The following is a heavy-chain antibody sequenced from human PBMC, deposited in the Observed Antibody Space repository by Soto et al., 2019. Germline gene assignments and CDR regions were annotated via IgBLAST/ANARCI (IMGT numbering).Heavy chain of an antibody. D-gene: IGHD3-10*01. CDR2: INWNSGSI. CDR3: AKDRGSGSYAANYYYYGMDV. J-gene: IGHJ6*02. V-gene: IGHV3-9*01. CDR1: GFTFDDYA. Sequence: GGSLRLSWAASGFTFDDYAMRWVRQAPGKGLEWVSGINWNSGSIGYADSVKGRFTISRDNAKTSLYLQMNSLRAEDTALYYCAKDRGSGSYAANYYYYGMDVWGQGTTVTVSS.